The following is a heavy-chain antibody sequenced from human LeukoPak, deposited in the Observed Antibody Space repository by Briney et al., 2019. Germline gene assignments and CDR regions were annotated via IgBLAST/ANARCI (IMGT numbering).Heavy chain of an antibody. Sequence: PSETLSLTCTVSGGSISSSSYYWSWIRQPPGKGLEWIGYIYYSGTTSYNPSLKTRVTISIDTSKNQFSLKLSSVTAADTAVYYCARVLRPMASQYYFDYWGPGTLVTVSS. CDR1: GGSISSSSYY. CDR2: IYYSGTT. CDR3: ARVLRPMASQYYFDY. V-gene: IGHV4-61*01. D-gene: IGHD3-10*01. J-gene: IGHJ4*02.